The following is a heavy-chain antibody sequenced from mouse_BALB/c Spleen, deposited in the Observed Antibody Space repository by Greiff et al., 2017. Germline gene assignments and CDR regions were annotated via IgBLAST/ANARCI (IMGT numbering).Heavy chain of an antibody. CDR3: ATPYYASWFAY. CDR2: INPYNDGT. J-gene: IGHJ3*01. CDR1: GYTFTSYV. Sequence: VQLQQSGPELVKPGASVKMSCKASGYTFTSYVMHWVKQKPGQGLEWIGYINPYNDGTKYNEKFKGKATLTSDKSSSTAYMELSSLTSEDSAVYYCATPYYASWFAYWGQGTLVTVSA. V-gene: IGHV1-14*01. D-gene: IGHD2-10*01.